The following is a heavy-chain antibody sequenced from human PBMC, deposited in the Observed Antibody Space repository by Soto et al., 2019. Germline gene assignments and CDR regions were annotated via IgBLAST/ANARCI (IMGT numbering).Heavy chain of an antibody. J-gene: IGHJ4*02. V-gene: IGHV4-59*08. CDR3: ARRWGRTFDT. Sequence: SETLSLTCTVSGGSISSYYWSWIRQPPGKGLEWIGYIYYSGSTNYNPSLKSRVTISVDTSKNQFSLKLSSVTAADTAVYYCARRWGRTFDTWGPGTLVTVSS. CDR2: IYYSGST. CDR1: GGSISSYY. D-gene: IGHD7-27*01.